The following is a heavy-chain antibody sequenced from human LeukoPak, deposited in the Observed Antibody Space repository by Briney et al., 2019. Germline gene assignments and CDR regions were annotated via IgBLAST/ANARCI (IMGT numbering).Heavy chain of an antibody. CDR3: AKALIRYFDWYPGVDY. V-gene: IGHV3-23*01. D-gene: IGHD3-9*01. Sequence: PGGSLRLSCAASGFTFSSHAMSWVRQAPGKGLEWVSAISGSGGSTYYADSVKGRFTISRDNSKNTLYLQMNSLRAEDTAVYYCAKALIRYFDWYPGVDYWGQGTLVTVSS. CDR2: ISGSGGST. CDR1: GFTFSSHA. J-gene: IGHJ4*02.